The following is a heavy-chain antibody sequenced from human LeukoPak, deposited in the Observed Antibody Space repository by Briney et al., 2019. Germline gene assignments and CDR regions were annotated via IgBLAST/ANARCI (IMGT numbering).Heavy chain of an antibody. D-gene: IGHD3-22*01. CDR2: ISGSGLTT. CDR3: AKDGKYDSSGYFYDGYFDS. J-gene: IGHJ4*02. Sequence: TGGSLRLSCAASGFTFSSYAMSWVRQVAGKGLEWVSGISGSGLTTFSADSLMGRFTISRDDSENTLFLQMNGLRAEDTAIYYCAKDGKYDSSGYFYDGYFDSWGQGTLVTVSS. CDR1: GFTFSSYA. V-gene: IGHV3-23*01.